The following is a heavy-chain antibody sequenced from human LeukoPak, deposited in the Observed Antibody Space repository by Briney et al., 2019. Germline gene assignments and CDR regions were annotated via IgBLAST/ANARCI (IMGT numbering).Heavy chain of an antibody. Sequence: PGESLRLSCAASGFTFSSYGMSWVRQAPGKGLEWVSAISGSGGSTYYADSVKGRFTISRDNSKNTLYLQMNSLRAEDTAVYYCVHNAEWELLLFDYWGQGTLVTVSS. CDR1: GFTFSSYG. J-gene: IGHJ4*02. CDR3: VHNAEWELLLFDY. CDR2: ISGSGGST. V-gene: IGHV3-23*01. D-gene: IGHD1-26*01.